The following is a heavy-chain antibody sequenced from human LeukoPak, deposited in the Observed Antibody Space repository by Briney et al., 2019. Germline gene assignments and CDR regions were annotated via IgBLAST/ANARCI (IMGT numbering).Heavy chain of an antibody. Sequence: GRSLRLSCAASGFTFDDYAMHWVRQAPGKGLEWVSGISWNSGSIGYADSVKGRFTISRDNAKNSLYLQMNSLRAEDTAMYYCAKDMSFGYCNSTSCGTPTTFDYWGQGTLVTVSS. J-gene: IGHJ4*02. CDR1: GFTFDDYA. V-gene: IGHV3-9*01. D-gene: IGHD2-2*03. CDR2: ISWNSGSI. CDR3: AKDMSFGYCNSTSCGTPTTFDY.